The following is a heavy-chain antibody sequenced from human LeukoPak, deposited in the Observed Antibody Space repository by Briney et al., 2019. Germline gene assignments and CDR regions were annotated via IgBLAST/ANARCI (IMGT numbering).Heavy chain of an antibody. CDR1: GGSISSYY. J-gene: IGHJ6*02. Sequence: ASETLSLTCTVSGGSISSYYWSWIRQPAGKGLEWIGYIYYSGSTYYNPSLKSRVTISVDTSKNQFSLKLSSVTAADTAVYYCAREALDSNYVPAYYYYGMDVWGQGTTVTVSS. D-gene: IGHD4-11*01. V-gene: IGHV4-59*06. CDR2: IYYSGST. CDR3: AREALDSNYVPAYYYYGMDV.